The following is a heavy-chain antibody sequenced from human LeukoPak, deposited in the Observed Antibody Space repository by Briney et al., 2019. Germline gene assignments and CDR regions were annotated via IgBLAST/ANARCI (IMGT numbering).Heavy chain of an antibody. J-gene: IGHJ4*02. D-gene: IGHD2-2*02. CDR2: MNPNSGNT. CDR3: ARDYCSSTSCYTGFGFDY. Sequence: ASVKVSCKASGYTFTSYGISWVRQATGQGLEWMGWMNPNSGNTGYAQKFQGRVTMTRNTSISTAYMELSSLRSEDTAVYYCARDYCSSTSCYTGFGFDYWGQGTLVTVSS. V-gene: IGHV1-8*02. CDR1: GYTFTSYG.